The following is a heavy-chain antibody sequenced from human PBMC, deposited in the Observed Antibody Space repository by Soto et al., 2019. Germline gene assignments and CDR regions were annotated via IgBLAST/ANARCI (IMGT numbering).Heavy chain of an antibody. D-gene: IGHD2-15*01. CDR3: ARGKVVVAAIDY. CDR1: GGSFSGYY. Sequence: QVQLQQWGAGLLKPSETLSLTCAVYGGSFSGYYWSWIRQPPGKGLEWIGETNHSGSTNYNPSLKSRVTISVDTSKNQFSLKLSSVTAADTAVYYCARGKVVVAAIDYWGQGTLVTVSS. CDR2: TNHSGST. J-gene: IGHJ4*02. V-gene: IGHV4-34*01.